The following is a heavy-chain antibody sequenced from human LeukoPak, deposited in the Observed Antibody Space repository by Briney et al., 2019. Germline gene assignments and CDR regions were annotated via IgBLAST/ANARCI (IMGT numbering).Heavy chain of an antibody. D-gene: IGHD5-12*01. Sequence: GGSLRLSCAASGFTFSSYAMTWVRQAPGKGLEWVSTISSSGGGTYYADSVKGRFTISRDNSKNTLYLQLSSLRAEDAAVYYCAKSNIVAMSDYWGQGTLVTVSS. CDR1: GFTFSSYA. J-gene: IGHJ4*02. CDR3: AKSNIVAMSDY. V-gene: IGHV3-23*01. CDR2: ISSSGGGT.